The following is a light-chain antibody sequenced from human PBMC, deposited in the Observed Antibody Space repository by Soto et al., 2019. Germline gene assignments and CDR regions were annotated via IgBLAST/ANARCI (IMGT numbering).Light chain of an antibody. CDR3: SSYAGSSARVV. CDR2: EGT. J-gene: IGLJ2*01. CDR1: STDFENYNL. Sequence: QSALTQPASVSGSPGQSITISCTRSSTDFENYNLVSWYQQCPDKAPKLIIYEGTKRPSEISDRFSGSESDTTASLIISGLQPEDEADYYCSSYAGSSARVVFGGGTKLTVL. V-gene: IGLV2-23*01.